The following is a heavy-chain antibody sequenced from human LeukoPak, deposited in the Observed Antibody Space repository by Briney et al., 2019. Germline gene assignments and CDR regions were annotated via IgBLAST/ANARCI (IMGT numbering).Heavy chain of an antibody. D-gene: IGHD2-2*01. CDR3: AREGLSTYDY. CDR1: GYTFSNFG. CDR2: ISGNNDNP. Sequence: ASVKVSCKTSGYTFSNFGINWVRQAPGQGLEWMGWISGNNDNPNYGQKFQGGFTVTTDSSTSTAYMELRNLRFDDTAVYYCAREGLSTYDYGGRGTGVTVSS. V-gene: IGHV1-18*01. J-gene: IGHJ4*02.